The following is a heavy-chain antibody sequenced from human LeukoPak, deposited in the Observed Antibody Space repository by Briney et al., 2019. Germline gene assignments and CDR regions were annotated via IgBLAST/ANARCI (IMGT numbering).Heavy chain of an antibody. V-gene: IGHV4-39*01. Sequence: SETLSLTCTVSGGSISSNSYYWGWIRQPPGKGLEWIGSIYYSGSTYYNPSLQSRVTISVDTSKTQFPLKLSSVTAADTAVYSCARIRIAAAQGWFDPWGQGTLVTVSS. J-gene: IGHJ5*02. D-gene: IGHD6-13*01. CDR1: GGSISSNSYY. CDR2: IYYSGST. CDR3: ARIRIAAAQGWFDP.